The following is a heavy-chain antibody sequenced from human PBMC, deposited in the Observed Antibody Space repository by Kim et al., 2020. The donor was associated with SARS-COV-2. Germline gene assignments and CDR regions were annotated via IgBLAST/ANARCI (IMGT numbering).Heavy chain of an antibody. CDR2: ISYDGSNK. J-gene: IGHJ6*02. D-gene: IGHD3-16*01. CDR1: GFTFSSYG. Sequence: GGSLRLSCAASGFTFSSYGMHWVRQAPGKGLEWVAVISYDGSNKYYADSVKGRFTISRDNSKNTLYLQMNSLRAEDTAVYYCAKGLGECLVPSDYGMDVWGQGTTVTVSS. V-gene: IGHV3-30*18. CDR3: AKGLGECLVPSDYGMDV.